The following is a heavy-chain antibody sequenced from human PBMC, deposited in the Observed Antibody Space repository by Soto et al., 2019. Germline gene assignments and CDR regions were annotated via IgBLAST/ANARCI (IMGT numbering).Heavy chain of an antibody. CDR3: AKDIHPLRSRHGLDV. V-gene: IGHV3-9*01. CDR1: GFNFDDYA. J-gene: IGHJ6*02. Sequence: GGSLRLSCAASGFNFDDYAMHWVRQTPGKGLEWVSGISWNSGSIAYADSVKGRFTISRDNAKNSLYLQMNSLRAEDTALYYCAKDIHPLRSRHGLDVWGQGTTVTVS. D-gene: IGHD5-12*01. CDR2: ISWNSGSI.